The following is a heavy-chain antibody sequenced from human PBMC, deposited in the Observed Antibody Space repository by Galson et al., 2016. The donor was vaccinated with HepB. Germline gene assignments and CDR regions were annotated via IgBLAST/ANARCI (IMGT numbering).Heavy chain of an antibody. J-gene: IGHJ4*02. V-gene: IGHV3-23*01. Sequence: SLRLSCAASGFTFSSYAMSWVRQAPGKGLEWVSVISSSGTSTYYIDSVKGRFTISRDNSKNPLYLQMNSLRAEDTAVYYCAKMDGQLPTAGVAFDYWGQGTLVTVSS. D-gene: IGHD6-6*01. CDR2: ISSSGTST. CDR1: GFTFSSYA. CDR3: AKMDGQLPTAGVAFDY.